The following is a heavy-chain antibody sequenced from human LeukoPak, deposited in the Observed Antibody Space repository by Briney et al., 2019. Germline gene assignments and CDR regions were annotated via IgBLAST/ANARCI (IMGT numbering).Heavy chain of an antibody. J-gene: IGHJ6*03. D-gene: IGHD4-23*01. V-gene: IGHV3-23*01. CDR1: GFTFSSYA. CDR3: AKGGGGNSRYYYYYMDV. Sequence: GGSLRLSCAASGFTFSSYAINWVRQAPGKGLEWVSTMSGSGGSTYYADSVKGRFTISRDNSKNTLYLQMNSLRAEDTAVYYCAKGGGGNSRYYYYYMDVWGKGTTVTVSS. CDR2: MSGSGGST.